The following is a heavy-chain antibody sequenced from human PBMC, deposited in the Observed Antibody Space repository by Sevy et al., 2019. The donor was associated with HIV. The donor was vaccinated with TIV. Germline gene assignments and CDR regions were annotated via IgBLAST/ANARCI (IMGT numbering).Heavy chain of an antibody. Sequence: GGSLRLSCAASGFTFSSYGMHWVRQAPGKGLEWVAVISYDGSNKYYADSVKGRFTISRDNSKNTLYLQMNSLRAEDTAVYYCAKALGKFLEWSFDYWGQRTLVTVSS. V-gene: IGHV3-30*18. J-gene: IGHJ4*02. CDR1: GFTFSSYG. CDR3: AKALGKFLEWSFDY. CDR2: ISYDGSNK. D-gene: IGHD3-3*01.